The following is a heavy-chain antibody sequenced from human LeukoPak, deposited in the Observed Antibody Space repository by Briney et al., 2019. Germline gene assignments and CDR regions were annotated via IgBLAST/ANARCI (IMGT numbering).Heavy chain of an antibody. J-gene: IGHJ3*02. V-gene: IGHV1-18*01. CDR3: ARAYYDFWSDGLDI. CDR1: GYTFTSYG. CDR2: ISAYNGNT. Sequence: GASVKVSCKASGYTFTSYGISWVRQAPGQGLEWMEWISAYNGNTNYAKKLQGRVTMTTDTSTRTAYLELRSLRSDDTAVYYCARAYYDFWSDGLDIWGQGTMVTVSS. D-gene: IGHD3-3*01.